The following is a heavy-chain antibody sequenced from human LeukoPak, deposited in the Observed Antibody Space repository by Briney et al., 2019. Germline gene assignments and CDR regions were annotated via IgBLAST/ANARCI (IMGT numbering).Heavy chain of an antibody. CDR3: ARDPSNRDGYNSGDY. V-gene: IGHV3-74*01. D-gene: IGHD5-24*01. CDR2: ISGGGGST. J-gene: IGHJ4*02. CDR1: GFTLSNYW. Sequence: GGSLRLSCAASGFTLSNYWMHWVRQTPGKGLMWVSGISGGGGSTYYADSVKGRFTISRDNSKNTLYLQMNSLRAEDTAVYYCARDPSNRDGYNSGDYWGQGTLVTVSS.